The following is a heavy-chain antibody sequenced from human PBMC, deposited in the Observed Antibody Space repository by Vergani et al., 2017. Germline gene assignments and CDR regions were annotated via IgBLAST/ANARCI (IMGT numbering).Heavy chain of an antibody. Sequence: EVQLLESGGGLVQPGGSLRLSCAASGFTFSSYAMSWVRQAPGKGLEWVSAISGSGGSTYYADSVKGRFTISRDNSKNTLYLQMNSLRAEDTAVYYCAKDPVYSSGWYGAFDIWGQGTMVTVSS. CDR3: AKDPVYSSGWYGAFDI. CDR2: ISGSGGST. D-gene: IGHD6-19*01. J-gene: IGHJ3*02. V-gene: IGHV3-23*01. CDR1: GFTFSSYA.